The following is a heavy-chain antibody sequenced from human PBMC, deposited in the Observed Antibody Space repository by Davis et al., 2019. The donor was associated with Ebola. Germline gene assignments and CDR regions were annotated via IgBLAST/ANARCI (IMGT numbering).Heavy chain of an antibody. CDR3: ARSGGWLAEASNFFFFRMDV. J-gene: IGHJ6*02. V-gene: IGHV1-69*13. Sequence: SVKVSCKASGGTFSDYAFSWVRQAPGQCFEWMGGIIPIFGTPNYAGKFRGRVTITADESRSILYMEVNSLTYDDTADYYCARSGGWLAEASNFFFFRMDVWGQGTTVIVSS. CDR2: IIPIFGTP. CDR1: GGTFSDYA. D-gene: IGHD6-19*01.